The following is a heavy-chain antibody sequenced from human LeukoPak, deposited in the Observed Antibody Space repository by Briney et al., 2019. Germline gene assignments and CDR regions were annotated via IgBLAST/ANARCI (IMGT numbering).Heavy chain of an antibody. J-gene: IGHJ4*02. D-gene: IGHD3-3*01. CDR3: AKDYHDFWSGYYVPGSFDY. Sequence: QSGGSLRLSRAASGFTVSSNYMSWVRQAPGKGLEWVSVIYSGGSTYYADSVKGRFTISRDNSKNTLYLQMNSLRAEDTAVYYCAKDYHDFWSGYYVPGSFDYWGQGTLVTVSS. CDR2: IYSGGST. V-gene: IGHV3-53*01. CDR1: GFTVSSNY.